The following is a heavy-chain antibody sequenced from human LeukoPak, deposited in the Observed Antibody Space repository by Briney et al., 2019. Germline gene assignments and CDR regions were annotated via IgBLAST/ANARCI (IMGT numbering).Heavy chain of an antibody. CDR1: GFTFSDYW. CDR2: INRDGTST. CDR3: AKEVAAVTTGVDY. Sequence: TGGSLRLSCAASGFTFSDYWMHWVRQAPGKGLVWVSRINRDGTSTGYADSVKGRFTISRDNAKNTVYLHMNSLRTEDTAVYYCAKEVAAVTTGVDYWGQGTLVTVSS. J-gene: IGHJ4*02. V-gene: IGHV3-74*01. D-gene: IGHD4-17*01.